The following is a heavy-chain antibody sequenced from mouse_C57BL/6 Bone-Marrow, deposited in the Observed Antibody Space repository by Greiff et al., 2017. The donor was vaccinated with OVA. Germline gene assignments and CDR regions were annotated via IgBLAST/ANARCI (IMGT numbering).Heavy chain of an antibody. CDR2: ISSGGSYT. CDR3: ARQGKGGYFDY. J-gene: IGHJ2*01. V-gene: IGHV5-6*01. CDR1: GFTFSSYG. Sequence: EVKLMESGGDLVKPGGSLKLSCAASGFTFSSYGMSWVRQTPDKRLEWVATISSGGSYTYYPDSVKGRFTISRDKAKNTLYLQMSSLKSEDTAMYYCARQGKGGYFDYWGQGTTLTVSS.